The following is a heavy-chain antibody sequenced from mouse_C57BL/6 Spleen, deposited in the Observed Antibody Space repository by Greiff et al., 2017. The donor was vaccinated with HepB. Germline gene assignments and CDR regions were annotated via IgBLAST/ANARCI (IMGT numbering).Heavy chain of an antibody. J-gene: IGHJ4*01. CDR2: IYPGDGDT. CDR1: GYAFSSYW. V-gene: IGHV1-80*01. Sequence: QVQLQQSGAELVKPGASVKISCKASGYAFSSYWMNWVKQRPGKGLEWIGQIYPGDGDTNYNGKFKGKATLTADKSSSTAYMQLSSLTSEDSAVYICARKDYGNYDAMDYWGQGTSVTVSS. D-gene: IGHD2-1*01. CDR3: ARKDYGNYDAMDY.